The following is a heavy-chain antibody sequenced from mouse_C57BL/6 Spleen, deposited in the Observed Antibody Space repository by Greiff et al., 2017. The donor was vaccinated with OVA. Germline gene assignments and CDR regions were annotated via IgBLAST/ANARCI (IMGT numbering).Heavy chain of an antibody. J-gene: IGHJ1*03. CDR1: GFTFSSYA. CDR3: TRSYYGYDGWYFDV. D-gene: IGHD2-9*01. CDR2: ISSGGDYI. V-gene: IGHV5-9-1*02. Sequence: EVKLMESGEGLVKPGGSLKLSCAASGFTFSSYAMSWVRQTPEKRLEWVAYISSGGDYIYYADTVKGRFTISRDNARNTLYLQMSSLKSEDTAMYYCTRSYYGYDGWYFDVWGTGTTVTVSS.